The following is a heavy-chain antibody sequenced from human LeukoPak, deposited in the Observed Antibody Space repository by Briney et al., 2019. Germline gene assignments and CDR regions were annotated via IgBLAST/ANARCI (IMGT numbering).Heavy chain of an antibody. V-gene: IGHV3-33*01. J-gene: IGHJ6*02. D-gene: IGHD3-10*01. CDR2: IWYDGSNK. CDR3: ARDYVTMVRGVDYGMDV. Sequence: GGSLRLSCAASGFTFSSYGMHWVRQAPGKGLEWVVVIWYDGSNKYYADSVKGRFTISRDNSKNTLYLQMNSLRAEDTAVYYCARDYVTMVRGVDYGMDVWGQGATVTVSS. CDR1: GFTFSSYG.